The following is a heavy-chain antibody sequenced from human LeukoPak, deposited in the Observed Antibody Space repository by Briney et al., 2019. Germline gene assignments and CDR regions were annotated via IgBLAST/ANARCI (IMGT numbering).Heavy chain of an antibody. D-gene: IGHD3-10*01. CDR1: GFTFSSYA. J-gene: IGHJ5*02. V-gene: IGHV3-23*01. CDR3: AKREALGFGEFDP. Sequence: GGSLRLSCGASGFTFSSYAMTWVRQAPGTGLEWVSAISGSGGSTYYADSVKGRFTISRDNSKNTLYLQMNSLRAEDTAVYYCAKREALGFGEFDPWGQGTLVTVSS. CDR2: ISGSGGST.